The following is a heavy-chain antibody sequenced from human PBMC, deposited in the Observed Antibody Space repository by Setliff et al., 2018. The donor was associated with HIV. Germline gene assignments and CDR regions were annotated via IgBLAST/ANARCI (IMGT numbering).Heavy chain of an antibody. V-gene: IGHV4-59*08. CDR1: GDSINTHY. CDR2: ISHSGNT. D-gene: IGHD3-16*02. CDR3: ARGRFVGFDY. J-gene: IGHJ4*02. Sequence: PSETLSLTCTVSGDSINTHYWSWIRQPPGKGLEWIGCISHSGNTNFNPSLKSRVTILVDTSKNQFSLNLTSVTAADTAVYYCARGRFVGFDYWGQGTLVTVSS.